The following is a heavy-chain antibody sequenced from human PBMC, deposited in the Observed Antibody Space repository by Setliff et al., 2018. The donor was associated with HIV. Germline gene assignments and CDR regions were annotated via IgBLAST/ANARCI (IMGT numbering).Heavy chain of an antibody. V-gene: IGHV1-69*06. J-gene: IGHJ4*02. Sequence: SVKVSCKASGGTPSTYSIGWVRQAPGLGLEWMGRIILISGTTKYAQKFQGRVTITADKSPATAYMELSSLGSEDTAVYYCARMSPWGITPGKFDFWGQGTLVTVSS. D-gene: IGHD7-27*01. CDR1: GGTPSTYS. CDR3: ARMSPWGITPGKFDF. CDR2: IILISGTT.